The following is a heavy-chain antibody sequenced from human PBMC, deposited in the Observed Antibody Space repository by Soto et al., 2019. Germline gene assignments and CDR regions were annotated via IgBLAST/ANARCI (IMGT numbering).Heavy chain of an antibody. V-gene: IGHV3-21*01. CDR1: GFAFNNYG. D-gene: IGHD2-2*01. Sequence: GGSLRLSCTVSGFAFNNYGINWVRQAPGKGLEWVSSISKSDYTYYSDSVKGRSTISRDNAKNSVSLQMNTLRVEDTAVYYCAREDSIIIPAVSDFWGQGTLVTVSS. CDR2: ISKSDYT. CDR3: AREDSIIIPAVSDF. J-gene: IGHJ4*02.